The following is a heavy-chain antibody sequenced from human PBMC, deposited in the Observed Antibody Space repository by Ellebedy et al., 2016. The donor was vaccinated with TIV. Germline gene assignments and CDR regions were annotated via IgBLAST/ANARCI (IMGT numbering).Heavy chain of an antibody. CDR3: ARTRGYSGYDSYGMDV. Sequence: AASVKVSCKASGYTFTGYYMHWVRQAPGQGLEWMGWINPNSGGTNYAQKFQGRVTMTRETSISTAYMELSRLRSDDTAVYYCARTRGYSGYDSYGMDVWGQGTTVTVSS. CDR2: INPNSGGT. D-gene: IGHD5-12*01. CDR1: GYTFTGYY. V-gene: IGHV1-2*02. J-gene: IGHJ6*02.